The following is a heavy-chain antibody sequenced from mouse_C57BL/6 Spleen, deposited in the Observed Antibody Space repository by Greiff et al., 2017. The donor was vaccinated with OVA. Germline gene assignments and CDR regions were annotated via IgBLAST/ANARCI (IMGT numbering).Heavy chain of an antibody. J-gene: IGHJ2*01. V-gene: IGHV1-85*01. D-gene: IGHD1-1*01. Sequence: VQLGKGGRGLVKRGGPVKLSCKASGYTFTSYDINWVKQRPGQGLEWIGWIYPRDGSTKYNEKFKGKATLTVDTSSSTAYMELHSLTSEDSAGDCVRVEDGIPGYFDYWVQCTTVTVSS. CDR2: IYPRDGST. CDR1: GYTFTSYD. CDR3: RVEDGIPGYFDY.